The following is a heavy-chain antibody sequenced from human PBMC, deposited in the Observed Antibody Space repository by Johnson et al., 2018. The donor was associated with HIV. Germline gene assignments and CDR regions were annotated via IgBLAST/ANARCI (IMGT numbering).Heavy chain of an antibody. CDR2: ISYDGSNK. CDR1: GFTFSSYG. V-gene: IGHV3-30*03. CDR3: TTALRGTVTRDGFPSASFLWAQRPLS. D-gene: IGHD5-24*01. J-gene: IGHJ5*01. Sequence: QVQLVESGGGVVQPGRSLRLSCAASGFTFSSYGMHWVRQAPGKGLEWVAVISYDGSNKYYADSVKGRFTISRDNSKNTLYLQMNSLKTEDTAVYYCTTALRGTVTRDGFPSASFLWAQRPLSWG.